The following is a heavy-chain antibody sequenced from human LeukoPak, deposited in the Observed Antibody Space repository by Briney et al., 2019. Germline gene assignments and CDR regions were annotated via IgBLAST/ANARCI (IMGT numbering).Heavy chain of an antibody. CDR1: GGSFSGYY. Sequence: SETLSLTCAVYGGSFSGYYWSWIRQPPGKGLEWIGEINHSGSTNYNPSLKSRVTISVDTSKNQFSLKLSPVTAADTAVYYCARGPLMGAKGYWGQGTLVTVSS. D-gene: IGHD1-26*01. CDR3: ARGPLMGAKGY. CDR2: INHSGST. J-gene: IGHJ4*02. V-gene: IGHV4-34*01.